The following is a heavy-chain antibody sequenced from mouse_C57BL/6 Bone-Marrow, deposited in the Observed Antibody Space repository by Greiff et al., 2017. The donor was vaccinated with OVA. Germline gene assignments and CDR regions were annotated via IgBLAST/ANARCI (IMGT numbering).Heavy chain of an antibody. CDR1: GFNIKDDY. J-gene: IGHJ2*01. Sequence: EVQLQESGAELVRPGASVKLSCTASGFNIKDDYMHWVKQRPEQGLEWIGWIDPENGDTEYASKFQGKATITADTSSNTAYLQLSSLTSEDTAVYYCTPDGYYPPAWGQGTTLTVSS. CDR3: TPDGYYPPA. CDR2: IDPENGDT. V-gene: IGHV14-4*01. D-gene: IGHD2-3*01.